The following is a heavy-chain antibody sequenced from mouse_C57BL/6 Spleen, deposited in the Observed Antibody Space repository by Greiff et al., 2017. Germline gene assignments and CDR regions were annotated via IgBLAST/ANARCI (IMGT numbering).Heavy chain of an antibody. J-gene: IGHJ4*01. V-gene: IGHV8-8*01. Sequence: QVTLKVSGPGILQPSQTLSLTCSFSGFSLSTFGMGVGWIRQPSGKGLEWLAHIWWDDDKYYNPALKSRLTISKDTSKNQVFLKIANVDTADTATYYCARTEDPNYYGSSYAMDYWGQGTSVTVSS. CDR2: IWWDDDK. D-gene: IGHD1-1*01. CDR1: GFSLSTFGMG. CDR3: ARTEDPNYYGSSYAMDY.